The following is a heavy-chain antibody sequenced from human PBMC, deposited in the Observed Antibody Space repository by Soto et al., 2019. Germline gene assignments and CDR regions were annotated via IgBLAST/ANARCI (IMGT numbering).Heavy chain of an antibody. CDR1: GYTFTSYG. CDR3: ARDEATTVTTDFDY. Sequence: ASVKVSCKASGYTFTSYGISWVRQAPGQGLEWMGWISAYNGNTNYAQKLQGRVTMTTDTSTSTAYMELRSLRSDDTAVYYCARDEATTVTTDFDYWGQGTLVTVSS. J-gene: IGHJ4*02. V-gene: IGHV1-18*01. D-gene: IGHD4-17*01. CDR2: ISAYNGNT.